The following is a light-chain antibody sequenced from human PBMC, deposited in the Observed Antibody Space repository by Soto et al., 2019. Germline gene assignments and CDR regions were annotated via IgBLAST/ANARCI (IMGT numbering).Light chain of an antibody. Sequence: QSVLTQPPSASGTPGQRVTISCSGSSSNIGSNHVYWYQQFPGMAPKLLMYRSAQRPTGVPDRFSGSKSGTSASLAISGLRSDDEDDYYCSARDDILRGVVVGGGTELTVL. J-gene: IGLJ2*01. V-gene: IGLV1-47*01. CDR2: RSA. CDR1: SSNIGSNH. CDR3: SARDDILRGVV.